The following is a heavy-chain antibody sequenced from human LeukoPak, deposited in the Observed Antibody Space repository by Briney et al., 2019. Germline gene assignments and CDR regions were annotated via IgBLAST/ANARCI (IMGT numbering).Heavy chain of an antibody. CDR3: ARDYSGDLFDS. CDR1: GFSFSTQW. D-gene: IGHD2-21*01. J-gene: IGHJ4*02. Sequence: GGSLRLSCAASGFSFSTQWMHWVRQAPGKGLVWVSRINIDGSSTTYADSVKGRFTISRDNAKNTLYLQMNSLRAEDTAVYYCARDYSGDLFDSWGQGTPVTVSS. V-gene: IGHV3-74*01. CDR2: INIDGSST.